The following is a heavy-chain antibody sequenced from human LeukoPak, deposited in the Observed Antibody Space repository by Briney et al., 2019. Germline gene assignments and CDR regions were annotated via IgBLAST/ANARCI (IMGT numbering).Heavy chain of an antibody. CDR2: INHSGST. CDR1: GGSFSGYY. J-gene: IGHJ4*02. Sequence: SETLSLTCAVYGGSFSGYYWSWIRQPPGKGLEWIGEINHSGSTNYNPSLKSRVTISVDTSKNQFSLKLSSVTAADTAVYYCAREPESVAGQFDYWGQGTLVTVSS. CDR3: AREPESVAGQFDY. V-gene: IGHV4-34*01. D-gene: IGHD6-19*01.